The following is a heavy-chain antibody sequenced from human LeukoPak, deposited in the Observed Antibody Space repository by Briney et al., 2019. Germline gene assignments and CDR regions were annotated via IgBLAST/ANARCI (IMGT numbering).Heavy chain of an antibody. CDR1: GFTFDDYA. D-gene: IGHD5-18*01. V-gene: IGHV3-9*01. CDR2: ISWNSGSI. Sequence: QPGRSLRLSCAASGFTFDDYAMHWVRQAPGKGLEWVSGISWNSGSIGYADSVKGRFTISRDNSKNTLYLQMNSLRAEDTAVYHCARGATSEDTAIVTGYWGQGTLVTVSS. CDR3: ARGATSEDTAIVTGY. J-gene: IGHJ4*02.